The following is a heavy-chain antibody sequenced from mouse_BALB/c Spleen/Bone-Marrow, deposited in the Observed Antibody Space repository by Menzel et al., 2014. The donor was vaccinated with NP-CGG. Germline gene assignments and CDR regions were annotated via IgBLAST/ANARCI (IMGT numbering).Heavy chain of an antibody. Sequence: VQRVESGAELVKPGASLKLSCKASGYTFTNYWIHWVKRRPGQGLEWIGEINPSNGRTNYNEKFKTKATLTVDKSSSTAYMQLSSLTSEDSAVNYCAARLSHLAMDYWGQGTSVTVSP. CDR3: AARLSHLAMDY. CDR1: GYTFTNYW. D-gene: IGHD2-2*01. J-gene: IGHJ4*01. V-gene: IGHV1S81*02. CDR2: INPSNGRT.